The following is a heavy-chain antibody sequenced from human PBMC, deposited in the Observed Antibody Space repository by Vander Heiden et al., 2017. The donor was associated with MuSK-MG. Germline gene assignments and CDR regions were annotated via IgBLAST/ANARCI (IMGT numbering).Heavy chain of an antibody. CDR1: GFTFISYS. Sequence: EVQLVEPGGGLVKPGGSLRLSCAASGFTFISYSMSWVGKEPGKGLEWVSSMSSSISYIYYADSVKGRFTISRDNAKNSLYLQMNSLRAEDTAVYYCARGLGGSGLDYWGQGTLVTVSS. CDR3: ARGLGGSGLDY. CDR2: MSSSISYI. D-gene: IGHD6-19*01. V-gene: IGHV3-21*01. J-gene: IGHJ4*02.